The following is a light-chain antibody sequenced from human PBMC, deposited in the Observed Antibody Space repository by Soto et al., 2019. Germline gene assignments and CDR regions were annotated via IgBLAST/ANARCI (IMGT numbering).Light chain of an antibody. J-gene: IGKJ1*01. CDR3: QQYNSYWT. CDR1: QSISSW. Sequence: DIQMTQSPSTLSASVGDRVTITCRASQSISSWLAWYQQKPGKAPKLLIYKASNLASGVPSRFSGSGSGAEFTLTLSSLRPDDFATYYCQQYNSYWTFGQGTKVEIK. CDR2: KAS. V-gene: IGKV1-5*03.